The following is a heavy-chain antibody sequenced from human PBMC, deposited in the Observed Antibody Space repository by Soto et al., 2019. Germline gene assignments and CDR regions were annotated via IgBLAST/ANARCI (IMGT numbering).Heavy chain of an antibody. CDR1: GYTFTGYY. Sequence: VKVSCKASGYTFTGYYMHCVRQAPGQGLEWMGWINPNSGGTNYAQKFQGRVTMTRDTSISTAYMELSRLRSDDTAVYYCARSAGATINYYYYGMDVWGQGTTVTVSS. V-gene: IGHV1-2*02. CDR2: INPNSGGT. D-gene: IGHD5-12*01. J-gene: IGHJ6*02. CDR3: ARSAGATINYYYYGMDV.